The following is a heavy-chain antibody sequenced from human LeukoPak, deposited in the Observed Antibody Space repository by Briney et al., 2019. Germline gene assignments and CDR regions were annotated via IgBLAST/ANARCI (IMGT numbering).Heavy chain of an antibody. CDR1: GGSFSGYY. V-gene: IGHV4-34*01. Sequence: PSETLSLTCAVYGGSFSGYYWSWIRQPPGKGLEWIGEINHSGSTNYNPSLKSRVTISVDTSKNQFSLKLSSVTAADTAVYYCRGGSPYYYYYYMDVWGKGTTVTVSS. D-gene: IGHD3-3*01. CDR2: INHSGST. J-gene: IGHJ6*03. CDR3: RGGSPYYYYYYMDV.